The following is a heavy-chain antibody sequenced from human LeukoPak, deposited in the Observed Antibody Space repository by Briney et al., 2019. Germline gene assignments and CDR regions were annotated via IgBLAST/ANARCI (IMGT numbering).Heavy chain of an antibody. CDR1: GYSFTNYW. Sequence: GESLKISCKGSGYSFTNYWIAWVRQMPGKDLEWMGIIYPGDSRTGYGPSFRGQVTISADKSISTAYLQWNSLKASDTAMYYCARPRYYYDSSGPSPDAFDIRGQGTMVTVSS. CDR2: IYPGDSRT. D-gene: IGHD3-22*01. J-gene: IGHJ3*02. CDR3: ARPRYYYDSSGPSPDAFDI. V-gene: IGHV5-51*01.